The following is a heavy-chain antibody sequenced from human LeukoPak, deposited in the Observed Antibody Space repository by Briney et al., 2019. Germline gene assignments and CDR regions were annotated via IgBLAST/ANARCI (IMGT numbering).Heavy chain of an antibody. CDR1: GFTVSVNY. CDR2: IYSGGGT. Sequence: GGSLRLSCAASGFTVSVNYMSWVRQAPGKGLEWVSVIYSGGGTYYADAVKRRFTISRESSKNTLSLQMNSMRAEDTAVYHCARAQRLMMTHAFDLWGQGTMVTVSS. D-gene: IGHD2-8*01. J-gene: IGHJ3*01. CDR3: ARAQRLMMTHAFDL. V-gene: IGHV3-53*01.